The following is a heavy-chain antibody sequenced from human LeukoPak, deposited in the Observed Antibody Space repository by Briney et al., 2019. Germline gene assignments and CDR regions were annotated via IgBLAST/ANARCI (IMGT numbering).Heavy chain of an antibody. D-gene: IGHD5-24*01. Sequence: PGGSLRLSCAVSGFSFSDYSISWFRQAPGKGLEWVGLVRNRTYGGTTEYAASVKGRFTILRDDSTSIAYLQMNSLKTEDTAMYYCTRGVEITPISPYYWGQGTLVTVSS. CDR3: TRGVEITPISPYY. CDR2: VRNRTYGGTT. CDR1: GFSFSDYS. J-gene: IGHJ4*02. V-gene: IGHV3-49*03.